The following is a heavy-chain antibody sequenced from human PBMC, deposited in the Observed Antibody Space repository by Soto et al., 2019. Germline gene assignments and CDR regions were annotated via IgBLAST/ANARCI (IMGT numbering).Heavy chain of an antibody. J-gene: IGHJ5*02. CDR2: TYYSGVT. CDR1: GGSISSGIYY. CDR3: ARGQGDFGVLTYNWFDP. V-gene: IGHV4-61*01. Sequence: PSETLSVTCSVSGGSISSGIYYWTWLGQPPGKGLEWVSSTYYSGVTNYSPSLKSRVTISVDTSKNQFSLNLNSVTAEDTAVYYCARGQGDFGVLTYNWFDPWGQGAVVTDSS. D-gene: IGHD3-3*01.